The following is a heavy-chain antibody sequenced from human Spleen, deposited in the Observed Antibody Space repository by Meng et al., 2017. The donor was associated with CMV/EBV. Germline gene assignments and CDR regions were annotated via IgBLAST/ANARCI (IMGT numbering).Heavy chain of an antibody. CDR1: GFTFSDYY. D-gene: IGHD2-8*01. CDR3: ARDRDVYQVPGVNVFNV. Sequence: GESLKISCAASGFTFSDYYMSWIRQAPGKGLEWVSYISSSGSTIYYADSMKGRFTISRDNAKNSLYLQMNSLGAEDTAVYYCARDRDVYQVPGVNVFNVCGQGTVVTVSS. V-gene: IGHV3-11*04. J-gene: IGHJ3*01. CDR2: ISSSGSTI.